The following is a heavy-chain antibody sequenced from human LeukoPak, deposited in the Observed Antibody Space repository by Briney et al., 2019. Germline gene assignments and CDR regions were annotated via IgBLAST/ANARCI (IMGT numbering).Heavy chain of an antibody. V-gene: IGHV4-34*01. CDR1: GGSFSGYY. J-gene: IGHJ5*02. CDR3: AKSDNSGWLTWFDP. Sequence: PSETLSLTCAVYGGSFSGYYCSWIRQPPGKGLEWIGEINPSGSTIYNPSLQSRVAISLDTSKNQFSLKLNSVTAADTAVYYCAKSDNSGWLTWFDPWGQGTLVTVSS. CDR2: INPSGST. D-gene: IGHD6-19*01.